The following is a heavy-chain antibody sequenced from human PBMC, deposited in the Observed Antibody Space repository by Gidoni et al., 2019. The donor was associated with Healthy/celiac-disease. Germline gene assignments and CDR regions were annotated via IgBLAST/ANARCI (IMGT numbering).Heavy chain of an antibody. J-gene: IGHJ6*03. CDR1: GCTFSRYA. CDR3: AREGGYCSSTSCYGLYYMDV. D-gene: IGHD2-2*01. V-gene: IGHV3-30-3*01. CDR2: ISYDGSNK. Sequence: QVQLVESGGGVVQPGRSLRLSCAASGCTFSRYAMPWVRQATGKGLEWVSVISYDGSNKYYADSVKCRFTISRDNSKNTLYLQMNSLRAEDTAVYYCAREGGYCSSTSCYGLYYMDVWGKGTTVTVSS.